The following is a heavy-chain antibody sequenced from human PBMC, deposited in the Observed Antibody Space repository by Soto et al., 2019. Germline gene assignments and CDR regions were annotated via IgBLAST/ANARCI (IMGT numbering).Heavy chain of an antibody. D-gene: IGHD2-21*02. CDR2: IWYDGSKK. V-gene: IGHV3-33*01. CDR1: GFTFSSYG. CDR3: ARDGVVVTAILNWFDS. J-gene: IGHJ5*01. Sequence: QVQLVESGGGVVQPGRSLRLSCVASGFTFSSYGMHWVRQAPGKGLEWVAVIWYDGSKKYYADSVKGRFTVSRDNSKNTLYLQMNSLRAEDTAVYYCARDGVVVTAILNWFDSWGQGTLVTVSS.